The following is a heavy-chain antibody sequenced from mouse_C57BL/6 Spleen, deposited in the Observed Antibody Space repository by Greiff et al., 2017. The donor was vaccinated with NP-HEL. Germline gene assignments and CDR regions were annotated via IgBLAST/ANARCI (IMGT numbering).Heavy chain of an antibody. D-gene: IGHD2-4*01. V-gene: IGHV1-15*01. CDR1: GYTFTDYE. Sequence: VQLQQSGAELVRPGASVTLSCKASGYTFTDYEMHWVKQTPVHGLEWIGAIDPETGGTAYNQKFKGKAILTADKSSSTAYMELRSLTSEDSAVYYWTSWHYDYSWFAYWGQGTLVTVSA. CDR2: IDPETGGT. CDR3: TSWHYDYSWFAY. J-gene: IGHJ3*01.